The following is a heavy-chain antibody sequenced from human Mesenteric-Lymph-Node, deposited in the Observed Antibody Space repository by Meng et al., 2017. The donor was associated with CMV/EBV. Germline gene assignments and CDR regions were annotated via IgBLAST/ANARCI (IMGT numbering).Heavy chain of an antibody. CDR2: MNPNSGNT. CDR3: AREGSGVGYYYYYGMDV. J-gene: IGHJ6*02. V-gene: IGHV1-8*01. D-gene: IGHD3-3*01. Sequence: ASVKVSCKASGYTFISYYIHWVRQATGQGLEWMGWMNPNSGNTGYAQKFQGRVTITRNTSISTAYMELSSLRSEDTAVYYCAREGSGVGYYYYYGMDVWGQGTTVTVSS. CDR1: GYTFISYY.